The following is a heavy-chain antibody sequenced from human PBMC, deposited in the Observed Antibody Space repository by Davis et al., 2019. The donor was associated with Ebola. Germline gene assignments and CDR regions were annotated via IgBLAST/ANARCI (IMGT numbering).Heavy chain of an antibody. Sequence: MPSETLSLTCTVSGGSISSYYWSWIRQPPGKGLEWIGYIYYSGSTNYNPSLKSRVTISVDTSKNQFSLKLSSVTAADTAVYYCARTVIVAGGAFDIWGQGTMVTVSS. CDR1: GGSISSYY. CDR3: ARTVIVAGGAFDI. J-gene: IGHJ3*02. V-gene: IGHV4-59*01. D-gene: IGHD3-22*01. CDR2: IYYSGST.